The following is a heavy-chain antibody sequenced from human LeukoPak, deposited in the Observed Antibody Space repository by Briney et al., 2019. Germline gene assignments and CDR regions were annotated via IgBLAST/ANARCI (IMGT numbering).Heavy chain of an antibody. J-gene: IGHJ3*02. CDR2: IYPGDSDT. V-gene: IGHV5-51*01. CDR1: GYSFTSYW. CDR3: ARQGCYDFWGGYYNCFLDAFDI. Sequence: GESLKISCKGSGYSFTSYWIGWVRQMPGKGLEWMGIIYPGDSDTRYSPSFQGQVIISADKSISTAYLQWSSLKASDTAMYYCARQGCYDFWGGYYNCFLDAFDIWGQGTMVTVSS. D-gene: IGHD3-3*01.